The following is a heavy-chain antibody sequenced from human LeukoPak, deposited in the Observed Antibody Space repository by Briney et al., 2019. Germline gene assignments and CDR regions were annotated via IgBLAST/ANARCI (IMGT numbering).Heavy chain of an antibody. CDR2: ISRNGGST. CDR3: ARDYGSGDI. CDR1: GFTFSSYA. D-gene: IGHD3-10*01. V-gene: IGHV3-64*01. J-gene: IGHJ3*02. Sequence: GGSLRLSCAASGFTFSSYAMHWVRQAPGKGLEYVSAISRNGGSTYYANSVRGRFTISRDNAKKSLYLQMNSLRAEDTAVYYCARDYGSGDIWGQGTMVTVSS.